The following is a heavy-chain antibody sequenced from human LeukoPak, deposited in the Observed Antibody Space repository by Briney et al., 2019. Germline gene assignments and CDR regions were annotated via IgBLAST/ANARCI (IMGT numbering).Heavy chain of an antibody. J-gene: IGHJ4*02. CDR3: ARVSYQEGVDY. D-gene: IGHD2-2*01. V-gene: IGHV4-61*02. CDR2: ISPSGST. CDR1: GGSINGGNYY. Sequence: PSQTLSLTCTVSGGSINGGNYYWTWIRQPAGKGLEWIGRISPSGSTNYNPSLTSRVTISVDTSKNQFSLKLSFVTAADTAVYYCARVSYQEGVDYWGQGTLVTVSS.